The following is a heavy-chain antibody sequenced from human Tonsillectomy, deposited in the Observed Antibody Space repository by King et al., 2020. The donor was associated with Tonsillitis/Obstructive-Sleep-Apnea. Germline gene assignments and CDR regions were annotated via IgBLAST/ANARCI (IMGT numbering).Heavy chain of an antibody. CDR3: ATIYGVPPAKFKGGRDYFDY. Sequence: QLVQSGAEVMKPGASVKVSCKVSGYTLTQLPMHGVRQAPGKGLEWMGSFYPEDVETIYAQKFQGRVTMTEDTSTHTASMELSSLRSDDTAVYYCATIYGVPPAKFKGGRDYFDYWGQGTLVTVSS. D-gene: IGHD2-2*01. CDR2: FYPEDVET. J-gene: IGHJ4*02. CDR1: GYTLTQLP. V-gene: IGHV1-24*01.